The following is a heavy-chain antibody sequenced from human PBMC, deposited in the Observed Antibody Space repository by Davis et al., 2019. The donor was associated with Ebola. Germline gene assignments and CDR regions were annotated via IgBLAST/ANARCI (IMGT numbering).Heavy chain of an antibody. V-gene: IGHV3-7*03. CDR2: IKQDGSEK. CDR3: ARDPPGYSSGWYADY. D-gene: IGHD6-19*01. J-gene: IGHJ4*02. Sequence: GESLKISCAASGFTFSSYWMSWVRQAPGKGLEWVANIKQDGSEKYYVDSVKGRFTISRDNAKNSLYLQMNSLRAEDTAVYYCARDPPGYSSGWYADYWGQGTLVTVSS. CDR1: GFTFSSYW.